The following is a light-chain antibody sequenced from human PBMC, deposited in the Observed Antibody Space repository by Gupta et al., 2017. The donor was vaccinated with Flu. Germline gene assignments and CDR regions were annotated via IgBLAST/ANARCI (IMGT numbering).Light chain of an antibody. Sequence: EIVMTKSPGTLSLSPGERATLSCRASQSVSSSYLAWYQQKPGQAPRLLIYGASSRATGIPDRFSGSGSGTDFTLTISRLAPEDFAVYYCQQYDNSPWTFGQGTKVEIK. CDR1: QSVSSSY. CDR3: QQYDNSPWT. J-gene: IGKJ1*01. V-gene: IGKV3-20*01. CDR2: GAS.